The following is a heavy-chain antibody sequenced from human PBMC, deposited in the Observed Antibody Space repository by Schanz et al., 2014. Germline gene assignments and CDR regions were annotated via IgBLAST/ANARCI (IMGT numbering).Heavy chain of an antibody. CDR2: IWSDGTNE. CDR3: ARNRGSEGQNWYCDL. Sequence: QGQLVESGGGVVQPGKSLRLSCATSGFIFRSFGIHWVRQAPGKGLEWVAVIWSDGTNEYYADSVKGRFTISGDSSKYTVYLQMNSLRADDTAVYYCARNRGSEGQNWYCDLWGRGTLVTVSS. V-gene: IGHV3-33*01. J-gene: IGHJ2*01. CDR1: GFIFRSFG. D-gene: IGHD1-26*01.